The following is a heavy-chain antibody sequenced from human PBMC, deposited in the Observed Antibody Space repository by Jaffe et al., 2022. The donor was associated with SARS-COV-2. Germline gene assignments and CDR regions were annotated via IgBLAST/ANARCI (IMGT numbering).Heavy chain of an antibody. CDR1: GFTFSSYA. CDR2: ISGSGGST. J-gene: IGHJ3*02. D-gene: IGHD5-18*01. Sequence: EVQLLESGGGLVQPGGSLRLSCAASGFTFSSYAMSWVRQAPGKGLEWVSAISGSGGSTYYADSVKGRFTISRDNSKNTLYLQMNSLRAEDTAVYYCAKGLQLWLSGHNDAFDIWGQGTMVTVSS. V-gene: IGHV3-23*01. CDR3: AKGLQLWLSGHNDAFDI.